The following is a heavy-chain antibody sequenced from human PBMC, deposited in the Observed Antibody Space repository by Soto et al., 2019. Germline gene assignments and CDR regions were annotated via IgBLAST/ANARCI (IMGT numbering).Heavy chain of an antibody. CDR3: ACIFSGGYGYGFYYYGMDV. CDR2: TYHSGNP. CDR1: GESIRSSSHC. Sequence: SETLSLTCTVSGESIRSSSHCWAWNRQPPGKGLEWIGHTYHSGNPYYNPSLKSRVIISVDRSKNQFSLKLSSVTAADTAVYYCACIFSGGYGYGFYYYGMDVWGQGTTVTVSS. V-gene: IGHV4-39*01. D-gene: IGHD5-18*01. J-gene: IGHJ6*02.